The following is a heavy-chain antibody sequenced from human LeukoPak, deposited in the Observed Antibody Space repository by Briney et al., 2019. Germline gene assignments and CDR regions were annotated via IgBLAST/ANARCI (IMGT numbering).Heavy chain of an antibody. CDR2: INTDGTVT. V-gene: IGHV3-74*01. D-gene: IGHD6-19*01. Sequence: GGSLRLSCAASGFTFSKYWMLWVRQAPGKGLESVSRINTDGTVTTYADSVKGRSTVSRDNADNTMFLQMNSVRDEDTAVYYCATKQWLAPPPDSWGQGTPVTVSS. J-gene: IGHJ4*02. CDR1: GFTFSKYW. CDR3: ATKQWLAPPPDS.